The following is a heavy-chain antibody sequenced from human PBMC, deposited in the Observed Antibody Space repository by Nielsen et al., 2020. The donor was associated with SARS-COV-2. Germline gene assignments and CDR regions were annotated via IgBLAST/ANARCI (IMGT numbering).Heavy chain of an antibody. CDR3: VRAPDYDVLTGYYPDGFDV. D-gene: IGHD3-9*01. CDR1: GFTVSGDH. Sequence: ESLKISCAASGFTVSGDHMNWVRQPPGKGLEWIGYIYYSGSTYYNPSLKSRVTMSVDTSKNQFSLKLSSVTAADTAVYYCVRAPDYDVLTGYYPDGFDVWGRGTMVTVSS. V-gene: IGHV4-59*04. J-gene: IGHJ3*01. CDR2: IYYSGST.